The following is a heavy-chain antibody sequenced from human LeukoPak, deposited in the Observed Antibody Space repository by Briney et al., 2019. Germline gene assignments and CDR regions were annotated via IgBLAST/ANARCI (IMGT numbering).Heavy chain of an antibody. V-gene: IGHV3-23*01. CDR2: ISGVGGST. Sequence: GGSLRLSGAASGFTFSSYAMSWVCQSPGKGLEGVSAISGVGGSTYYAYSVKGRFTISRENYKNPLYLQMNSVSAGDTAVYYCAKSSDYYDSSRFDYWGQETLVTVSS. CDR1: GFTFSSYA. D-gene: IGHD3-22*01. CDR3: AKSSDYYDSSRFDY. J-gene: IGHJ4*02.